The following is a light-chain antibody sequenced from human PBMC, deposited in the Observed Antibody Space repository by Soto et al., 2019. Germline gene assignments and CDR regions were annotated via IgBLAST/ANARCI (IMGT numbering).Light chain of an antibody. CDR3: QQSYSTPLT. V-gene: IGKV1-39*01. Sequence: DIQMTQSPSSLSESAGDRVTITCRASQGISTYLNWYQQKPGKAPKLLIYAASTLQSGVPSRFSGSGSGTDFTLTISSLQPEDFATYYCQQSYSTPLTFGGGTKVDI. J-gene: IGKJ4*01. CDR1: QGISTY. CDR2: AAS.